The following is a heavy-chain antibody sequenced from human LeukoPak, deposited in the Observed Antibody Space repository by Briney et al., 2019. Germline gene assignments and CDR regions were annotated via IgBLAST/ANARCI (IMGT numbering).Heavy chain of an antibody. Sequence: SETLSLTCTVSGGSICSDYWTWIRQPPGKGLEYIGYIYYTGGTNYNPSLKSRVTISVDTSKNQFSLKLSSVTAADTAVYFCAKYGNSGWVIDNWGQGTLVTVSS. V-gene: IGHV4-59*08. J-gene: IGHJ4*02. CDR3: AKYGNSGWVIDN. CDR2: IYYTGGT. D-gene: IGHD6-19*01. CDR1: GGSICSDY.